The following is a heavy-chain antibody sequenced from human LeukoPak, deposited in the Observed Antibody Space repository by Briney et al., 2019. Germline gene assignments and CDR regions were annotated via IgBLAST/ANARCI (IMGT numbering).Heavy chain of an antibody. Sequence: GGSLRLSCAGSGFTFSSYAMTWVRQAPGKGLDWVSGISGSGGSTYNADSVKGRFTISRDNSKNTLYLQMNSLGAEDTAVYYCAKDLPGYSSGLYSGWGQGTLVTVSS. CDR1: GFTFSSYA. CDR3: AKDLPGYSSGLYSG. D-gene: IGHD6-19*01. J-gene: IGHJ4*02. CDR2: ISGSGGST. V-gene: IGHV3-23*01.